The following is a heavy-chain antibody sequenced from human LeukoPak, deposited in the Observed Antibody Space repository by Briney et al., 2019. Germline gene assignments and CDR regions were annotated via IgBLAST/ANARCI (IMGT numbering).Heavy chain of an antibody. CDR2: IKTKTDGGAT. CDR3: TSTLGY. Sequence: GGSLRLSCAASGFTFSNAWMTWVRQAPGKGLEWVGRIKTKTDGGATDYAAPVKGRVTISRDDSKNTLYLQMNSMKPEDTAVYYCTSTLGYWGQGTLVTVSS. V-gene: IGHV3-15*01. CDR1: GFTFSNAW. D-gene: IGHD1-1*01. J-gene: IGHJ4*02.